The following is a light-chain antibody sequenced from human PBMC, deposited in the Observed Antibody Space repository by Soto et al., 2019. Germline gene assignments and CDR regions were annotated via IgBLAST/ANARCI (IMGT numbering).Light chain of an antibody. CDR3: YSYAGTNIWV. V-gene: IGLV2-8*01. J-gene: IGLJ3*02. CDR1: GSDIGAYKF. CDR2: GVT. Sequence: QPVLAQPPSASGSPGQSVTISCTGSGSDIGAYKFVSWYQQHPGKAPKLMIFGVTERPSGVPDRFSGSKSGNTSSLTVSGLQAQDEAIDYCYSYAGTNIWVFGRGTKVTV.